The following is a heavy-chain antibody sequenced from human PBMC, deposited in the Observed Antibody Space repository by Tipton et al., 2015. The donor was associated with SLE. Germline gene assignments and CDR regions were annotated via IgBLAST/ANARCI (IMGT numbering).Heavy chain of an antibody. J-gene: IGHJ4*02. D-gene: IGHD3-3*01. CDR1: GYTFTGHY. CDR2: ISAYSGNT. CDR3: ARSPNWNYGDY. V-gene: IGHV1-18*01. Sequence: VQLVQSGAEVKKPGASVKVSCKASGYTFTGHYVHWVRQAPGQGLEWMGWISAYSGNTNYAQQLQGRVTMTTDTSTSTAYMELRSLRSDDTAVYYCARSPNWNYGDYWGQGTLVTVSS.